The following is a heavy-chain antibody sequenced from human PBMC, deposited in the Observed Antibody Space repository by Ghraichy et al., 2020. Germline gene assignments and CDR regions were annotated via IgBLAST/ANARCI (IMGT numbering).Heavy chain of an antibody. J-gene: IGHJ4*02. Sequence: ASVKVSCKASGYTFTSYAMNWVRQAPGQGLEWMGWINTNTGNPTYAQGFTGRFVFSLDTSVSTAYLQISSLKAEDTAVYYCARDSPRGYSYGWWDYWGQGTLVTVSS. V-gene: IGHV7-4-1*02. CDR1: GYTFTSYA. CDR2: INTNTGNP. CDR3: ARDSPRGYSYGWWDY. D-gene: IGHD5-18*01.